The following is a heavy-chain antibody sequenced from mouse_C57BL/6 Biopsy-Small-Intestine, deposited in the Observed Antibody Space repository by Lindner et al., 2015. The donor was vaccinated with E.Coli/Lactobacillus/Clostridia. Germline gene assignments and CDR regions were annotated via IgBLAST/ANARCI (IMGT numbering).Heavy chain of an antibody. V-gene: IGHV1S29*02. CDR1: RNTFTDYY. J-gene: IGHJ3*01. CDR2: INSNSGGT. D-gene: IGHD3-1*01. CDR3: ARGLRIAAASGTFDI. Sequence: SVKVSCKASRNTFTDYYMHWVRQAPGQGLEWMAWINSNSGGTYYAQKFQGRVTMTWDTSISTVYMELSRLRSDDTAVYYCARGLRIAAASGTFDIWGQGTLVTVS.